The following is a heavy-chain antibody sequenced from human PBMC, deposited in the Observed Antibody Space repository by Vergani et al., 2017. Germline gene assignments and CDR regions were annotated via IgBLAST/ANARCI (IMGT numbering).Heavy chain of an antibody. D-gene: IGHD6-6*01. CDR1: GGSISSGSYY. Sequence: QVQLQESGPGLVKPSQTLSLTCTVSGGSISSGSYYWSWIRQPAGKGLEWIGRIYTSGSTNYNPSLKSRVTISVDTSKNQFSLKLSSVTAADTAVYYCAIYSSSGVGFDYWGQGTLVTVSS. CDR3: AIYSSSGVGFDY. V-gene: IGHV4-61*02. J-gene: IGHJ4*02. CDR2: IYTSGST.